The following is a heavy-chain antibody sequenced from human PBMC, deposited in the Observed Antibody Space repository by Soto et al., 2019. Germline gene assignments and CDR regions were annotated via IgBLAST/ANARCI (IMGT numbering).Heavy chain of an antibody. J-gene: IGHJ5*02. D-gene: IGHD2-8*01. CDR1: GFSFSTYA. CDR2: ISGSGTKT. V-gene: IGHV3-23*01. Sequence: GGSLRLSCAASGFSFSTYAMNWVRQPPGKGLEWVSVISGSGTKTDYADSVKGRFTISRDNSRNTLYLQINSLRGEDTAIYCGAKPGNGPSSGDLWGQGMLVTVSS. CDR3: AKPGNGPSSGDL.